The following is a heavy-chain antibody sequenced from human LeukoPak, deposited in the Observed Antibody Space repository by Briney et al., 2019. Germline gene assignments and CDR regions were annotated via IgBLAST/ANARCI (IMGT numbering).Heavy chain of an antibody. CDR2: IDPSDSYT. CDR1: GYSFTTYW. Sequence: GEALKISCKGSGYSFTTYWISWVRQMPGKGLEWMGRIDPSDSYTNYSPSFQGHVTISADKSFSTAYLQWTSLKASDTAMYYCARHAKAYGSSCDYWGQGTLVTVSS. V-gene: IGHV5-10-1*01. J-gene: IGHJ4*02. CDR3: ARHAKAYGSSCDY. D-gene: IGHD6-13*01.